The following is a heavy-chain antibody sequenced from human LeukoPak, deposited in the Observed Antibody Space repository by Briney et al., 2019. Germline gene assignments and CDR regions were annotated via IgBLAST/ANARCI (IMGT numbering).Heavy chain of an antibody. CDR1: GFTFSSYS. D-gene: IGHD4-11*01. J-gene: IGHJ4*02. Sequence: GGSLRLSCAASGFTFSSYSMNWVRQAPGKGLEWVSSISSSSSYIYYADSVKGRFTISRDNAKNSLYLQMNSLRAEDTAVYYCARDNSNYDLYYFDYWGQGTLVTVSS. CDR3: ARDNSNYDLYYFDY. CDR2: ISSSSSYI. V-gene: IGHV3-21*01.